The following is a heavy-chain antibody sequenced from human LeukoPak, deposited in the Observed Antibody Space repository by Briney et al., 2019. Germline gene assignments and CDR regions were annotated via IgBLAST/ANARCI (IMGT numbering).Heavy chain of an antibody. CDR2: FYVGGAT. V-gene: IGHV3-53*01. CDR1: GXSVTNNY. Sequence: GWSLRLSCAVSGXSVTNNYMSWVRQAPGKGLEWVSVFYVGGATYYADSVKGRFTISRDNSENTLYLQMKSLRAEDTAVYYCARGDGYNFFDYWGQGTLVTVSS. J-gene: IGHJ4*02. CDR3: ARGDGYNFFDY. D-gene: IGHD5-24*01.